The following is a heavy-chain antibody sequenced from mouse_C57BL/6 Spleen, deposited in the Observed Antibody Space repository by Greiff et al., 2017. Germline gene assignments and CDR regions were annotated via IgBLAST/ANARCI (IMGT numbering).Heavy chain of an antibody. CDR1: GYTFTDYE. Sequence: VQLQQSGAELVRPGASVTLSCKASGYTFTDYEMHWVKQTPVHGLEWIGAIDPETGGTAYNQKFKGKAILTADKSSSTAYMDLRSLASEDSAVYYCTSSDYWGQGTTLTVSS. V-gene: IGHV1-15*01. J-gene: IGHJ2*01. CDR3: TSSDY. CDR2: IDPETGGT.